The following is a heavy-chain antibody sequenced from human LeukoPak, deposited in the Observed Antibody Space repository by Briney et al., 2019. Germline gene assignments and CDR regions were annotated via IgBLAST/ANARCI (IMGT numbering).Heavy chain of an antibody. Sequence: PGGSLRLSCAASGFTFSSYEMNWVRQAPGKGLEWVSYISSSGSTIYYADSVKGRFTISRDNAKNSLYLQMNSLRAEDTAVCYCARDIGSVVTPGVVDYWGQGTLVTVSS. CDR1: GFTFSSYE. CDR2: ISSSGSTI. J-gene: IGHJ4*02. D-gene: IGHD4-23*01. CDR3: ARDIGSVVTPGVVDY. V-gene: IGHV3-48*03.